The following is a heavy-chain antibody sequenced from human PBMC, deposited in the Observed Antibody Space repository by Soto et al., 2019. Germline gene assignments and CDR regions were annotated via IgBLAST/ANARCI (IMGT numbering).Heavy chain of an antibody. CDR1: GYTFTICA. D-gene: IGHD3-3*01. CDR3: ARSFSSDYYYYMDV. Sequence: ASVKVSCKASGYTFTICAMHWVRQAPGQRLEWMGWINAGNGNTKYSQKFQGRVTITRDTSASTAYMELSSLRSEDTAVYYCARSFSSDYYYYMDVWGKGTTVTVSS. CDR2: INAGNGNT. J-gene: IGHJ6*03. V-gene: IGHV1-3*01.